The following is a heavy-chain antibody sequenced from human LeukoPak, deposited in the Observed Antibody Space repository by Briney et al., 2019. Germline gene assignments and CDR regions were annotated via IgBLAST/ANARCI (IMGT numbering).Heavy chain of an antibody. J-gene: IGHJ3*02. CDR2: IYHSGST. V-gene: IGHV4-4*02. D-gene: IGHD6-19*01. CDR1: GGSISSSNW. Sequence: SETLSLTCAVSGGSISSSNWWSWVRQPPGKGLEWIGEIYHSGSTNYNPSLKSRVTISVDKSKNQFSLKLSSVTAADTAVYYCARRGIAVAGPKMRAFDIWGQGTMVTVSS. CDR3: ARRGIAVAGPKMRAFDI.